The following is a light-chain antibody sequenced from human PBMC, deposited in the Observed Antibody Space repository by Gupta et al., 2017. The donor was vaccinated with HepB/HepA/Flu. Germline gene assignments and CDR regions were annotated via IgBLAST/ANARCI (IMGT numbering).Light chain of an antibody. J-gene: IGKJ3*01. CDR2: AAS. Sequence: DTQMTQSPSSVSASVGDRVTITCRASQGTSTRLAWYQQKPGKAPKLLIYAASSLQSGVPSRFSGSGSGTDFTLTINNRQPEDFANYYCQQANTFPFTFGHGTKVDFK. CDR1: QGTSTR. V-gene: IGKV1D-12*01. CDR3: QQANTFPFT.